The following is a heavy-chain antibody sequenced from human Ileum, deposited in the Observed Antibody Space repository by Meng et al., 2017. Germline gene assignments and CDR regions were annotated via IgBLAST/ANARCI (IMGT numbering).Heavy chain of an antibody. CDR1: SGSITSDTY. CDR2: ISHSGST. J-gene: IGHJ4*02. D-gene: IGHD4-23*01. Sequence: QVQLPESGPGLVKPSGTLSLTCAVSSGSITSDTYWSWVRLPPGKGLEWIGQISHSGSTFYNPSHKSRVTMSVDKSKSQFSLMLTSVTAADTAVYYCARHGGYYQGFWGQGTLVTVSS. CDR3: ARHGGYYQGF. V-gene: IGHV4-4*02.